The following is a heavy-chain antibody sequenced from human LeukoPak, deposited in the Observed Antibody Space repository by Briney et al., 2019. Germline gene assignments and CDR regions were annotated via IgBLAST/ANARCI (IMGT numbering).Heavy chain of an antibody. CDR2: FDPEDGET. V-gene: IGHV1-24*01. D-gene: IGHD3-10*01. J-gene: IGHJ6*03. Sequence: ASVKVSCKVSGYTLTELSMHWMRQAPGKGLEWMGGFDPEDGETIYAQKFQGRVTMTEDTSTDTAYMELSSLRSEDTAVYYCATRGIGPDLILSNYYYMDVWGKGTTVTISS. CDR3: ATRGIGPDLILSNYYYMDV. CDR1: GYTLTELS.